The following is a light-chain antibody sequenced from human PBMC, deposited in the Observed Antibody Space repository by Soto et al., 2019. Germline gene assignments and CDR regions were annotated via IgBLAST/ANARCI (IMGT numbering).Light chain of an antibody. CDR3: SSYTSSSTYVV. Sequence: QSALTQPASVSGSPGQSITISCTGTSSDVGGYNYVSWYQQHPGKAPKLMIYDVSNRPSGVSNRFSGSKSGNTASLTISGFQPEDEADYYCSSYTSSSTYVVFGGGTKLTVL. J-gene: IGLJ2*01. V-gene: IGLV2-14*01. CDR2: DVS. CDR1: SSDVGGYNY.